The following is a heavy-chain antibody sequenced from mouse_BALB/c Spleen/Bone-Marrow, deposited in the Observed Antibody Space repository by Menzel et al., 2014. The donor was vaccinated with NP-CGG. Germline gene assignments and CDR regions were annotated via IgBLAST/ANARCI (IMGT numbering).Heavy chain of an antibody. Sequence: VQLVESRAELVRPGTSVKMSCKAAGYTFTNYWIGWVKQRPGRGLEWIGDIYPGAVYTNYNEKFKGKATLTADTSSSTAYMQLSSLTSEDSAIYYCAIHGEAMDYWGQGTSVTVSS. J-gene: IGHJ4*01. V-gene: IGHV1-63*02. CDR1: GYTFTNYW. CDR3: AIHGEAMDY. CDR2: IYPGAVYT.